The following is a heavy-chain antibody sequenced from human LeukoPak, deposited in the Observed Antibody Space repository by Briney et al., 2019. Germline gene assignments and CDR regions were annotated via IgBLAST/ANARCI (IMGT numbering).Heavy chain of an antibody. CDR3: VRGALRDCSYTSCTRGNWFDP. J-gene: IGHJ5*02. V-gene: IGHV3-74*01. Sequence: GGSLRLSCAPSRFTFSSHWMHWVRQAPEKGLVGVSHINADGSATYYAASAKGRYTISTDNARNTLYLQMHSLTGEDTGVYYCVRGALRDCSYTSCTRGNWFDPWGQGTLVTVSS. CDR1: RFTFSSHW. CDR2: INADGSAT. D-gene: IGHD2-2*01.